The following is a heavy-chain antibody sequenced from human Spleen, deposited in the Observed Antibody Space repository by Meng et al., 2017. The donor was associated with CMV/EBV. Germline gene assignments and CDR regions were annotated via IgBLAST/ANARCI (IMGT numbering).Heavy chain of an antibody. J-gene: IGHJ6*02. CDR3: AREGYSPVWGMDV. D-gene: IGHD4-11*01. CDR1: GFTFSDSY. CDR2: ISGSGNTV. V-gene: IGHV3-11*01. Sequence: GGSLRLSCAASGFTFSDSYISWIRQAPGKGLEWVSYISGSGNTVYYADSVKGRFTISRDNAKKSLHLQMSSLRAEDTAVYYCAREGYSPVWGMDVWGQGTTVTVSS.